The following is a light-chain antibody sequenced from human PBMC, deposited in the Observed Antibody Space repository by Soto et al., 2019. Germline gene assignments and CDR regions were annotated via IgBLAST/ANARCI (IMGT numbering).Light chain of an antibody. CDR1: QSVGSD. CDR3: QQYGNWPPWT. CDR2: RAS. V-gene: IGKV3-15*01. Sequence: ETVMTQSPAALSVSPGERATLSCRASQSVGSDLAWYQQKPGQAPRLLIYRASTRATGIPARFSGSGSGAEFTLTITSLQSEDSAVYYCQQYGNWPPWTFGQGTKVEIK. J-gene: IGKJ1*01.